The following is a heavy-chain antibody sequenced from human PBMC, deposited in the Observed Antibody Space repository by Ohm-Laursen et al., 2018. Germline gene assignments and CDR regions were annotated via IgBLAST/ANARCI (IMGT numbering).Heavy chain of an antibody. CDR3: TTVRDYYDSSGLDN. D-gene: IGHD3-22*01. CDR1: GISFSNNC. V-gene: IGHV3-15*01. J-gene: IGHJ4*02. Sequence: GSLRLSCAASGISFSNNCMTWVRQAPGKGLQWVGRIKRKTDGGTTDYGALVKGRFTISRDDSKNTLYLEMSSLKIEDTAVYYCTTVRDYYDSSGLDNWGQGTLVTVSS. CDR2: IKRKTDGGTT.